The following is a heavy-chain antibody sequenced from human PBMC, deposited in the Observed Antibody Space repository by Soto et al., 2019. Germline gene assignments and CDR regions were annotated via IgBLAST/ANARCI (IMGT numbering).Heavy chain of an antibody. CDR2: IYYGGST. Sequence: HVQLRESGPGLVKPSQTLSLTCTVSGGSISSGDDFWTWIRQPPGKGLEWIGYIYYGGSTYYNPSLKSRLTMSVDTSENQFSLKLSSVTAADTAVYYCARDRAKWKDYYYYGMDVWGQGTTVTVSS. CDR1: GGSISSGDDF. CDR3: ARDRAKWKDYYYYGMDV. J-gene: IGHJ6*02. D-gene: IGHD1-20*01. V-gene: IGHV4-30-4*01.